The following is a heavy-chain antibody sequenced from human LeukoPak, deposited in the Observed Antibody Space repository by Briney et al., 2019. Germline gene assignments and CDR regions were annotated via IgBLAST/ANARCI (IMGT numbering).Heavy chain of an antibody. V-gene: IGHV3-21*01. CDR2: ITGSSSYI. D-gene: IGHD1-1*01. CDR3: ARDRLEGGETFDS. Sequence: GGSLRPSCAASGFSFRSYSMDWVRQAPGKGLEWVSSITGSSSYISYADSVKGRFTISRDNAENSLFLQMNSLRPEDTAVYFCARDRLEGGETFDSWGQGTLVTVSS. J-gene: IGHJ4*02. CDR1: GFSFRSYS.